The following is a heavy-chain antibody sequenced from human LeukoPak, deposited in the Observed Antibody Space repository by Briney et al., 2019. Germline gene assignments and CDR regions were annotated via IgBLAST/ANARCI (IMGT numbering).Heavy chain of an antibody. CDR1: GGTFSSYT. D-gene: IGHD3-22*01. V-gene: IGHV1-69*02. CDR2: IIPILGIA. J-gene: IGHJ1*01. CDR3: ASTTVNYYDSSVLRRAEYLQH. Sequence: SVKVSCKASGGTFSSYTISWVRQAPGQGLEWMGRIIPILGIANYAQKFQGRVTITADKSTSTAYMELSSLRSEDTAVYYCASTTVNYYDSSVLRRAEYLQHWGQGTLVTVSS.